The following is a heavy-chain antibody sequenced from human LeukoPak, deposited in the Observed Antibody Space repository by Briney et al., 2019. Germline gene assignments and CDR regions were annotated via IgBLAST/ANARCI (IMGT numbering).Heavy chain of an antibody. D-gene: IGHD5-12*01. CDR1: GYPFRSYV. Sequence: GASVKVSCKASGYPFRSYVIHWLRQAPGQRLEWIGWVNPANGNAKYPQNFQGRVTITRDTSASVVYMELSSLTYEDTAVYYCARDGYDADGYLDYWGQGALVPVSP. CDR2: VNPANGNA. V-gene: IGHV1-3*01. J-gene: IGHJ4*02. CDR3: ARDGYDADGYLDY.